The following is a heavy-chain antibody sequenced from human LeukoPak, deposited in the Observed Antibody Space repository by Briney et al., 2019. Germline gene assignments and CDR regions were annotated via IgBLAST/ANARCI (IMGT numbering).Heavy chain of an antibody. Sequence: TGGSLRLSCTASGFTFSNAWMSWVRQAPGKGLEWVGRIKSKTDGGTTDYAAPVKDRFTISRDDSKDTLFLQMNSLKIEDTAVYYCTTAPAAFDIWGQGTMVTVSS. CDR3: TTAPAAFDI. V-gene: IGHV3-15*01. CDR2: IKSKTDGGTT. J-gene: IGHJ3*02. CDR1: GFTFSNAW.